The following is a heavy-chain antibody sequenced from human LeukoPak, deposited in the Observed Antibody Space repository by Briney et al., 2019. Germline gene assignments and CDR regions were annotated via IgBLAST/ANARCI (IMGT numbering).Heavy chain of an antibody. D-gene: IGHD6-13*01. CDR1: GFTFSSYS. CDR2: INWNGGST. J-gene: IGHJ5*02. Sequence: GGPLILSCAASGFTFSSYSMNWVRQAPGKGLEWVSGINWNGGSTGYADSVKGRFTISRDNAKNSLYLQMNSLRAEDTALYYCARDRYSSSSPSVAWGQGTLVTVSS. V-gene: IGHV3-20*04. CDR3: ARDRYSSSSPSVA.